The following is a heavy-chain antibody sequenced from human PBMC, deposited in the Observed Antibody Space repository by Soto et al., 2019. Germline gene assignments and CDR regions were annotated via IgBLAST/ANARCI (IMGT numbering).Heavy chain of an antibody. J-gene: IGHJ4*02. Sequence: GGSLRLSCAASGSSISSHWMSWVRQAAGKWLEWVANINQDGTKIHYVDSVKGRFTISRDNAKNSLHLQLSSLRADDTAVYFCARGEEWLLLSLKGVFDQWGQGTLVTVSS. V-gene: IGHV3-7*03. CDR3: ARGEEWLLLSLKGVFDQ. CDR1: GSSISSHW. D-gene: IGHD3-3*01. CDR2: INQDGTKI.